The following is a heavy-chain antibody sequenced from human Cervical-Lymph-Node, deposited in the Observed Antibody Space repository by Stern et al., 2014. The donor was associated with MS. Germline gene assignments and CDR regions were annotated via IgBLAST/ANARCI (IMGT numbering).Heavy chain of an antibody. V-gene: IGHV1-8*01. Sequence: QVQLVQSGAEVKKPGASVKVSCKASGYTFSNYDINWVRQAPGQGLEWIGWMSPDNGRTGFAQSFQGRVSMTRNTSITTAFLEIRGLMSEDTAIFYCARGGSSGYFSFDDWGQGTLVTVSS. J-gene: IGHJ4*02. D-gene: IGHD6-19*01. CDR3: ARGGSSGYFSFDD. CDR2: MSPDNGRT. CDR1: GYTFSNYD.